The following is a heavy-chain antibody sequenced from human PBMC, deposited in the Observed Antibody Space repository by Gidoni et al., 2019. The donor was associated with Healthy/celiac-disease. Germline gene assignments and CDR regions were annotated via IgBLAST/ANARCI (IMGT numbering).Heavy chain of an antibody. CDR3: ARDYGAHFDY. CDR2: IYYSWPT. V-gene: IGHV4-59*11. Sequence: VQLQESGPGLVKPSETMSLPCAVSVGSISSHSWSWIRQPPGKGLEWIGYIYYSWPTNYNPSLKSRVTISVDTSKTQFSLKLSSVTAADTAVYYCARDYGAHFDYWCQGTLVTVSS. D-gene: IGHD4-17*01. J-gene: IGHJ4*02. CDR1: VGSISSHS.